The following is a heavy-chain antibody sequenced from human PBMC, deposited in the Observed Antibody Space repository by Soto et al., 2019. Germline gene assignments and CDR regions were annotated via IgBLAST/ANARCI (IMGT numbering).Heavy chain of an antibody. D-gene: IGHD4-17*01. CDR3: ARSTTIIAEYFHH. Sequence: QAGGSLRLSCAASGLSFSSYAMHWVRQAPGKGLEWVAVMSYDGSDKYYADSVKGRFTISRDNSKNTLYLQINSLRAEDTAVYYCARSTTIIAEYFHHWGQGTLVTVSS. V-gene: IGHV3-30-3*01. CDR2: MSYDGSDK. J-gene: IGHJ1*01. CDR1: GLSFSSYA.